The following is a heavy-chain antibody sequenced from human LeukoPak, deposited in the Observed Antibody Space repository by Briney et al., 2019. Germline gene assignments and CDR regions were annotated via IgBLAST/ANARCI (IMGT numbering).Heavy chain of an antibody. CDR2: IRYDGSNK. D-gene: IGHD3-9*01. CDR3: AKGLSRCFDQLDY. V-gene: IGHV3-30*02. J-gene: IGHJ4*02. CDR1: GFTFSSYG. Sequence: GGSLRLSCAASGFTFSSYGMHWVRQAPGKGLEWVAFIRYDGSNKYYADSVKGRFTISRDNSKNTLYLQMNSLRAEDTAVYYCAKGLSRCFDQLDYWGQGTLVTVSS.